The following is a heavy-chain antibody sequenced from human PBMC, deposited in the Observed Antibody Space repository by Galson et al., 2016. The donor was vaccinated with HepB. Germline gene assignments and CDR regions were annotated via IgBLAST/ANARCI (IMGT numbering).Heavy chain of an antibody. CDR3: ARGFANLRDV. Sequence: SLRLSCAASGFSFSSYGMHWVRQAPGKGPEWVAVISYDGNDKYYADSVKGRFTISRDNDKNTLYLQMNSLRAEDTAVYYCARGFANLRDVWGPGTVVTVSS. D-gene: IGHD2-21*01. CDR2: ISYDGNDK. CDR1: GFSFSSYG. J-gene: IGHJ4*02. V-gene: IGHV3-30*03.